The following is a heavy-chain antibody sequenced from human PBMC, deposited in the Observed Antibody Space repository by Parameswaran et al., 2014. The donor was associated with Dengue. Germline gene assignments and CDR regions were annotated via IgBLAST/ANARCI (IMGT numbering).Heavy chain of an antibody. CDR3: MEAFNHYSDFSSVQQGGS. CDR2: ISSSGSEK. Sequence: WIRQPPGKGLEWVAVISSSGSEKHYADFVEGRFSISRDNSKNTLYLQMNSLTTEDSAMYYCMEAFNHYSDFSSVQQGGSWGHGTLVTVSS. J-gene: IGHJ5*01. V-gene: IGHV3-30-3*01. D-gene: IGHD3-3*01.